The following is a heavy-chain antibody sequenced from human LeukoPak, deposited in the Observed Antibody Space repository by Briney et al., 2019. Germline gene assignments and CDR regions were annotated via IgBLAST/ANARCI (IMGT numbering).Heavy chain of an antibody. J-gene: IGHJ4*02. V-gene: IGHV1-46*01. CDR3: ARGYCSGGSCYSPFDY. D-gene: IGHD2-15*01. CDR1: GYTFTSYY. CDR2: INPSGGST. Sequence: ASVKVSCKASGYTFTSYYMHWVRQAPGQGLEWMGIINPSGGSTSYAQKFQGRVTMTRDMSTSTVYMELSSLRSEDTAVYYCARGYCSGGSCYSPFDYWGQGTLVTVSS.